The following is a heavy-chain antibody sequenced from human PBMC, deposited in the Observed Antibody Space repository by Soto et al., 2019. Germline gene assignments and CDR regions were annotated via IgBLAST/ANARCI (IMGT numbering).Heavy chain of an antibody. V-gene: IGHV3-23*01. D-gene: IGHD6-19*01. Sequence: EVQLLESGGGLVQPGGSLRLSCAASGFTFSSYAMSWVRQAPGKGLEWVSVISGSGGSTYYADSVKGRFTISRDNSKNRLYLQMNSLRAEDTAVYYCAKDQLAVAGLNWFDPWGQGTLVTVSS. J-gene: IGHJ5*02. CDR2: ISGSGGST. CDR3: AKDQLAVAGLNWFDP. CDR1: GFTFSSYA.